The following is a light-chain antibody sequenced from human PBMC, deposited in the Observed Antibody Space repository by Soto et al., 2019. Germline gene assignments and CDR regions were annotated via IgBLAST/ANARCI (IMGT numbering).Light chain of an antibody. J-gene: IGLJ2*01. V-gene: IGLV2-14*01. Sequence: QSALTQPASVSGSPGQSITISCTGTSSDVGGYSFVSWYQQHPGKAPKLMIYDVSNRPSGVSNRFSGSKSGNTASLTISGLQAEDEADYYCISYTSSSTLVVFGGGTKLTVL. CDR1: SSDVGGYSF. CDR3: ISYTSSSTLVV. CDR2: DVS.